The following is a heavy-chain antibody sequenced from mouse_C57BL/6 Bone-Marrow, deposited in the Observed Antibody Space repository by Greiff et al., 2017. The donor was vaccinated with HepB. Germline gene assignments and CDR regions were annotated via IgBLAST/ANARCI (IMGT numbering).Heavy chain of an antibody. CDR3: AISPYYYGSSPFAY. J-gene: IGHJ3*01. D-gene: IGHD1-1*01. Sequence: VQLQQSGPGLVQPSQSLSITCTVSGFSLTSYGVHWVRQSPGKGLEWLGVIWRGGSTDYNAAFMSRLSITKDNSKSQVFFKMNSLKADDTAIYYCAISPYYYGSSPFAYWGQGTLVTVSA. V-gene: IGHV2-5*01. CDR1: GFSLTSYG. CDR2: IWRGGST.